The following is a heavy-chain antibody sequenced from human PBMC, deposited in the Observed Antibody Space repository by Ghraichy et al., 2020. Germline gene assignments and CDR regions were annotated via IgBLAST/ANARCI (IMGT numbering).Heavy chain of an antibody. D-gene: IGHD3-3*01. J-gene: IGHJ4*02. V-gene: IGHV4-34*01. Sequence: SETLSLTCAVYGGSFSGYYWSWIRQPPGKGLEWIGEINHSGSTNYNPSLKSRVTISVDTSKNQFSLKLSSVTAADTAVYYCARVSLWKGFDYWGQGTLVTVSS. CDR3: ARVSLWKGFDY. CDR1: GGSFSGYY. CDR2: INHSGST.